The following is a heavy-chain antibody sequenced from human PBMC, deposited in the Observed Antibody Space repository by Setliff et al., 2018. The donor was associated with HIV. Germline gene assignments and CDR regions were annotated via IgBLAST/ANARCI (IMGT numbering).Heavy chain of an antibody. CDR3: ALWGYSNAGGFDY. CDR2: LYNSGST. Sequence: SETLSLTCAVSGGSITNFYWSWIRQPPGKGLEWIGYLYNSGSTKYNPSLKSRVTISIDMSKTQLSLNLNSVTAADTALYYFALWGYSNAGGFDYWGQGTLVTVS. D-gene: IGHD2-8*02. J-gene: IGHJ4*02. V-gene: IGHV4-59*08. CDR1: GGSITNFY.